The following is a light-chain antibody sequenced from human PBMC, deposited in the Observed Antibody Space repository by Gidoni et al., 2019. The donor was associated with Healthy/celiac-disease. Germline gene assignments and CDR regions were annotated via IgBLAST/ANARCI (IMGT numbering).Light chain of an antibody. CDR2: GAS. V-gene: IGKV3-15*01. J-gene: IGKJ2*01. CDR3: QQYNNWPPYT. Sequence: EIVMTQSPATLSVSPGERATLSCRASQSVSSNLAWYQQKPGQAPMLLIYGASTRATGIPARFSGSGSGTEFTFTISSLQSEDFAVYYCQQYNNWPPYTFGQGTKLEIK. CDR1: QSVSSN.